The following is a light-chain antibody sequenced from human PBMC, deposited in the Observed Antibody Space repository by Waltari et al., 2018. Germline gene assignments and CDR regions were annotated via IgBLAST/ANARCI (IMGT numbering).Light chain of an antibody. CDR1: PRAVGSYHY. CDR2: DVR. CDR3: SSYTTSGTVV. V-gene: IGLV2-14*03. Sequence: SALTQPASVSRSPGPSLTISCTGTPRAVGSYHYVSGYQQHPGKVPTVMIYDVRNRPSGVSNRFSGSKSGNTASLTISGLQAEDEADYYCSSYTTSGTVVFGGGTKVTVL. J-gene: IGLJ2*01.